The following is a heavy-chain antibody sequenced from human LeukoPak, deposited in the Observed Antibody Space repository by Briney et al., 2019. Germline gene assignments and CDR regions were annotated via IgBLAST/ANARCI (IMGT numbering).Heavy chain of an antibody. V-gene: IGHV4-34*01. D-gene: IGHD2-15*01. Sequence: SETLSLTCAVYGGSFSGYYWSWIRQPPGKGLEWIGEINHSGSTNYNPSLKSRVTISVDTSKNQFSLKLSSVTAADTAVYYCARGACSGGSCYSWRYNWFDPWGQGTLVTVSS. CDR3: ARGACSGGSCYSWRYNWFDP. CDR2: INHSGST. CDR1: GGSFSGYY. J-gene: IGHJ5*02.